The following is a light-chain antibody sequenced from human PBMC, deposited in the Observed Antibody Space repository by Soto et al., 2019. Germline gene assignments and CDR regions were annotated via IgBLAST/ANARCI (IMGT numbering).Light chain of an antibody. CDR3: QQRSNWPIT. J-gene: IGKJ5*01. CDR1: QSVSSD. CDR2: DAS. V-gene: IGKV3-11*01. Sequence: EIVLTQSPATLSLSPGERATLSCRASQSVSSDLAWSQQKTGQAHGLLRYDASNRSTGIPARFSGSGSGTDVTLTINGLEPEDFAVYYCQQRSNWPITFGQGTRLEIK.